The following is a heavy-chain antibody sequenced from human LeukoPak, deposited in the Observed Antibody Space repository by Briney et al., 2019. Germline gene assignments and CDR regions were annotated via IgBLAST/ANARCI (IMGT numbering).Heavy chain of an antibody. J-gene: IGHJ4*02. CDR3: ARDPSGSGSVFDY. CDR2: IYYSGST. Sequence: PSETLSLTCTVSGGSISSYYWSWIRQPPGKGLEWIGYIYYSGSTNYNPSLKSRVTISVDTSKNQFSPKLSSVTAADTAVYYCARDPSGSGSVFDYWGQGTLVTVSS. CDR1: GGSISSYY. V-gene: IGHV4-59*01. D-gene: IGHD3-10*01.